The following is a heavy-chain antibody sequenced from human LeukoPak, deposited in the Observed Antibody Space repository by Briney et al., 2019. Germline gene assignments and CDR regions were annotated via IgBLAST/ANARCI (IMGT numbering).Heavy chain of an antibody. D-gene: IGHD6-6*01. CDR1: GGSISSYY. Sequence: SETLSLTCTVSGGSISSYYWSWIRQPPGKGLEWIGYIYYSGSTNYNPSLKSRVTISIDTTKKQFSLKLSSVTAADSAVYYCARLTRLSTSPDRYYLDYWGQGTLVTVSS. CDR2: IYYSGST. V-gene: IGHV4-59*08. J-gene: IGHJ4*02. CDR3: ARLTRLSTSPDRYYLDY.